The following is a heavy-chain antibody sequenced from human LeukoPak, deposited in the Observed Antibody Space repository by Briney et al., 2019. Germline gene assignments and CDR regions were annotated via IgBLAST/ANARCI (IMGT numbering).Heavy chain of an antibody. CDR2: IYPGDSDT. V-gene: IGHV5-51*01. Sequence: GESLKISCKGSGYSFTSYWIGWVRQMPGKGLDWMGIIYPGDSDTRYSPSFQGQVTISADKSISTAYLQWSSLKAPDTAMYYCARTYYDILTGYYGAFDIWGQGTMVTVSS. CDR1: GYSFTSYW. CDR3: ARTYYDILTGYYGAFDI. D-gene: IGHD3-9*01. J-gene: IGHJ3*02.